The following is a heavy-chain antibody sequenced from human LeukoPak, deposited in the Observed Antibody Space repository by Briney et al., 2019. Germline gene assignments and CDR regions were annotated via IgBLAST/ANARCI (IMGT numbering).Heavy chain of an antibody. J-gene: IGHJ5*02. D-gene: IGHD6-6*01. CDR2: ISSSGSTI. Sequence: PGGSLRLSCAASGFTFSSYEMNWVRQAPGKGLEWVSYISSSGSTIYYADSVKGRFTISRDNAKNSLYLQMNSLRAEDTAVYYCARARGIAARPNWFDPWGQGTLVTVSS. CDR1: GFTFSSYE. CDR3: ARARGIAARPNWFDP. V-gene: IGHV3-48*03.